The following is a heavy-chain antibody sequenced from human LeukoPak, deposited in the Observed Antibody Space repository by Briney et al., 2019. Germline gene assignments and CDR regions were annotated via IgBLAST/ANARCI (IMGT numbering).Heavy chain of an antibody. D-gene: IGHD1-1*01. CDR1: GGSISRYY. CDR2: IYTSGST. J-gene: IGHJ4*02. V-gene: IGHV4-4*07. CDR3: ARDRGPGTPGYFDY. Sequence: PSETLSLTCTVSGGSISRYYWSWSRQPAGKGLEWIGRIYTSGSTNYNPSLKSRVTMSVDTSKNQFSLKQSSVTAADTAVFYCARDRGPGTPGYFDYWGQGTLVTVSS.